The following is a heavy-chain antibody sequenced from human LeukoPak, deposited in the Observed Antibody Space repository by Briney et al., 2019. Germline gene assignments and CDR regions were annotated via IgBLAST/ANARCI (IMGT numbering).Heavy chain of an antibody. Sequence: GASVKVSCKASGYTFTSYGTSWVRQAPGQGLEWMGWISAYNGNTNYAQKLQGRVTMTTDTSTSTAYMELRSLRSDDTAVYYCARVGPRGSYFYYYYMDVWGKGTTVTVSS. CDR3: ARVGPRGSYFYYYYMDV. CDR2: ISAYNGNT. D-gene: IGHD1-26*01. V-gene: IGHV1-18*01. CDR1: GYTFTSYG. J-gene: IGHJ6*03.